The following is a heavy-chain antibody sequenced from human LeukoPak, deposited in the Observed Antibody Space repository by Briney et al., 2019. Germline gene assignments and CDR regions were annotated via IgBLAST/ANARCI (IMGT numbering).Heavy chain of an antibody. CDR3: ADLGWSYGLDV. CDR1: GFSFSDHF. V-gene: IGHV3-72*01. J-gene: IGHJ6*02. CDR2: ITKKGNNYAT. Sequence: PGGSLRLSCAASGFSFSDHFMDWVRQAPGQGLEWVGRITKKGNNYATQYDASVKGRFSISRDDSNNSLYLQMNFLKYEDTAVYYCADLGWSYGLDVWGQGTTVTVSS. D-gene: IGHD3-3*01.